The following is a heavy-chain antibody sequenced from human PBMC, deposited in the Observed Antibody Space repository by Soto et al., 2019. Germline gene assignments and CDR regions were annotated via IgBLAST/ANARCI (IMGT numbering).Heavy chain of an antibody. CDR2: IIPILGIA. J-gene: IGHJ4*02. V-gene: IGHV1-69*02. Sequence: QVQLVQSGAEVKKPGSSVKVSCKASGGTFSSYTISWVRQAPGQGLEWMGRIIPILGIANYAQKFQGRVTITADKSTSTAYMELSSLRSEDTAVYYCARLRPIYDYVWGSYRDYWGQGTLVTVSS. CDR1: GGTFSSYT. D-gene: IGHD3-16*02. CDR3: ARLRPIYDYVWGSYRDY.